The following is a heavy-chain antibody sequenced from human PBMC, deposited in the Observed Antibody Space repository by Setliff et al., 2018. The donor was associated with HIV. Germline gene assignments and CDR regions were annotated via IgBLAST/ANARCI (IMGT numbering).Heavy chain of an antibody. CDR3: VKDTLIGWNDPDLFAFDI. D-gene: IGHD1-1*01. CDR1: GFTFDSHI. Sequence: GGSLRLSCTASGFTFDSHIMDWVRQVPGKGLEWVAAIEQPGGGVYADSVWGRFTISRDNDRSTLYLQMTSLRTEDTALYYCVKDTLIGWNDPDLFAFDIWGQGTMVTV. V-gene: IGHV3-23*01. CDR2: IEQPGGG. J-gene: IGHJ3*02.